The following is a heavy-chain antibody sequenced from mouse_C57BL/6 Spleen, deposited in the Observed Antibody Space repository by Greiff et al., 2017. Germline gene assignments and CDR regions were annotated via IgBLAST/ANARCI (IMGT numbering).Heavy chain of an antibody. CDR1: GYTFTSYW. J-gene: IGHJ1*03. CDR2: IDPNSGGT. D-gene: IGHD2-1*01. V-gene: IGHV1-62-3*01. Sequence: QVQLKQPGAELVKPGASVKLSCKASGYTFTSYWMHWVKQRPGRGLEWIGRIDPNSGGTKYNEKFKSKATLTVDKPSSTAYMQLSSLTSEDSAVYYCARGPYGNLPSGRYFDVWGTGTTVTVSS. CDR3: ARGPYGNLPSGRYFDV.